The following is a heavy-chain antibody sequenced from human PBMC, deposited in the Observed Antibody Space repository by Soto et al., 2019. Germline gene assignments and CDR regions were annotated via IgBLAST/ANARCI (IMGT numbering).Heavy chain of an antibody. D-gene: IGHD2-2*01. CDR1: GFTFSNAW. CDR3: TTEEIVSAGIYFDY. J-gene: IGHJ4*02. Sequence: GVSLRLSCSASGFTFSNAWMVWVRHAPGKGLEWIGLIKSKTDGETTAYAEQVKGRFTISRDDSKNTVYLQMESLKEEETGVYYCTTEEIVSAGIYFDYWAQGT. V-gene: IGHV3-15*01. CDR2: IKSKTDGETT.